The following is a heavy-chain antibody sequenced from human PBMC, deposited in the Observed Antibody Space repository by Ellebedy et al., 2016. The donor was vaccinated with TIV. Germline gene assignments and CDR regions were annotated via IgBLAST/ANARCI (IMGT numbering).Heavy chain of an antibody. V-gene: IGHV3-21*01. Sequence: GESLKISXVGSGFTFGRYSMSWVRQAPGKGLEWVSSISSSSSHIYYADSVKGRFTISRDNAKNALFLQMNSLRVEDTAVYYCARENALVMMFSWGQGTLVTVSS. CDR2: ISSSSSHI. CDR1: GFTFGRYS. J-gene: IGHJ5*02. CDR3: ARENALVMMFS. D-gene: IGHD6-6*01.